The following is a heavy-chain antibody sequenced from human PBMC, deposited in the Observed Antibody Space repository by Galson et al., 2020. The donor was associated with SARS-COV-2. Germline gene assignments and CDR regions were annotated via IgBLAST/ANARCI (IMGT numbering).Heavy chain of an antibody. V-gene: IGHV3-30-3*01. Sequence: GGSLRLSCAASGFTFSSYAMHWVRQAPGKGLEWVAVISYDGSNKYYADSVKGRFTISRDNSKNTLYLQMNSLRAEDTAVYYCAKIGTITMVRGVMRGVDIWGQGTMVTVSS. CDR1: GFTFSSYA. CDR2: ISYDGSNK. J-gene: IGHJ3*02. CDR3: AKIGTITMVRGVMRGVDI. D-gene: IGHD3-10*01.